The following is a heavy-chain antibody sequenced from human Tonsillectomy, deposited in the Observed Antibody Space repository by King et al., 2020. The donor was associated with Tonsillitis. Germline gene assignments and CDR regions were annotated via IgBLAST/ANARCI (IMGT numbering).Heavy chain of an antibody. CDR2: IYHTGST. J-gene: IGHJ4*02. V-gene: IGHV4-59*01. Sequence: VQLQESGPGLVKPSETLSLTCSVSGDSITTSYWSWIRQPPGKGLEWIGFIYHTGSTNCNPSMKSRVTVSLDTSKNQFSLNLTSVTAADTAVYFCARGVRNFDSWGRGTLVTVSS. CDR1: GDSITTSY. CDR3: ARGVRNFDS. D-gene: IGHD4/OR15-4a*01.